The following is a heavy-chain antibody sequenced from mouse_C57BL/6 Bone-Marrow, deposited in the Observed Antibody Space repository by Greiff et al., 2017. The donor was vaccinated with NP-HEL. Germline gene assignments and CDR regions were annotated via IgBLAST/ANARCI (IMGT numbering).Heavy chain of an antibody. J-gene: IGHJ4*01. CDR1: GYTFTDYE. CDR3: TRGGYYGSSYVYVY. D-gene: IGHD1-1*01. Sequence: QVQLKQSGAELVRPGASVTLSCKASGYTFTDYEMHWVKQTPVHGLEWIGAIDPETGGTAYNQKFKGKAILTADKSSSTAYMELRSLTSEDSAVYYCTRGGYYGSSYVYVYWGQGTSVTVSS. CDR2: IDPETGGT. V-gene: IGHV1-15*01.